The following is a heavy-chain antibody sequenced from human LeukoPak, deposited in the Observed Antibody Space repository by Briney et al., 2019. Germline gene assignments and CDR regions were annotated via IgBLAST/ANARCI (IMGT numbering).Heavy chain of an antibody. V-gene: IGHV3-9*01. D-gene: IGHD3-9*01. J-gene: IGHJ4*02. Sequence: GGSLRLSCAASGFRFDDYGMHWVRQAPGKGLEWVSGISWNGGSIGYADSVKGRFTISRDNAKNSLYLQMNSLRAEDTALYYCAKVANVLTGYYTYYFDYWGQGTLVTVSS. CDR1: GFRFDDYG. CDR2: ISWNGGSI. CDR3: AKVANVLTGYYTYYFDY.